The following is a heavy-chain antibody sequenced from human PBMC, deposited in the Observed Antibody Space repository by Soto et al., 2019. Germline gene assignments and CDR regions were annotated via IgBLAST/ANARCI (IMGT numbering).Heavy chain of an antibody. CDR2: IFPSDSDT. CDR3: ARKDKSGYFNWFDP. J-gene: IGHJ5*02. Sequence: GESLKLCCRTSGYKFTSSWIAWVRQMPGKGLEWMGIIFPSDSDTRYSPSFQGQVTISADRSTSTVFLQWASLKASDTAVYFCARKDKSGYFNWFDPWGQGTLVTVSS. V-gene: IGHV5-51*01. CDR1: GYKFTSSW. D-gene: IGHD3-22*01.